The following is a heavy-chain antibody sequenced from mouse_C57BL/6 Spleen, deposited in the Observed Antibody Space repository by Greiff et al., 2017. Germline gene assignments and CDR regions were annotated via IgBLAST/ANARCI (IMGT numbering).Heavy chain of an antibody. V-gene: IGHV1-15*01. D-gene: IGHD1-1*01. Sequence: QVQLQQPGAELVKPGASVTLSCKASGYTFTDYEMHWVKQTPVHGLEWIGAIDPETGGTAYNQKFKGKAILTADKSSSTAYMELRSLTSEDSAVYYCTRPTVVATDYWGQGTTLTVSS. CDR1: GYTFTDYE. J-gene: IGHJ2*01. CDR2: IDPETGGT. CDR3: TRPTVVATDY.